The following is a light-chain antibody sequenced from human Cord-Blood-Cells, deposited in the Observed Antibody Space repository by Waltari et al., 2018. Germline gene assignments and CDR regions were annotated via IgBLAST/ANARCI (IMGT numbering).Light chain of an antibody. V-gene: IGKV1-5*01. CDR3: QQYNSYST. J-gene: IGKJ2*01. Sequence: DIQMTQSPSTLSASVGDRVTITCRASQSISSWLAWYQQKPGKAPKLLIYDASSLESVVPSRFSGRGSGTEFTLTISSLQPDDVATYYCQQYNSYSTFGQGTKLEIK. CDR1: QSISSW. CDR2: DAS.